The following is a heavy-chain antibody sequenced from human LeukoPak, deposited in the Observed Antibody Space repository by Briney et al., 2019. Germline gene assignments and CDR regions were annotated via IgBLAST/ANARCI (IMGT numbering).Heavy chain of an antibody. J-gene: IGHJ6*02. CDR2: INWNGGGT. CDR1: GFTFKDYG. D-gene: IGHD1-26*01. CDR3: AKHMRATNTYSFFGLDV. V-gene: IGHV3-9*01. Sequence: GGSLRLSCAATGFTFKDYGMHWVRHPPGKGLEWVSSINWNGGGTDYADSVKGRFTISRDNAKNSLYLQSSSLRPEDTALYYCAKHMRATNTYSFFGLDVWGQGTTVTVSS.